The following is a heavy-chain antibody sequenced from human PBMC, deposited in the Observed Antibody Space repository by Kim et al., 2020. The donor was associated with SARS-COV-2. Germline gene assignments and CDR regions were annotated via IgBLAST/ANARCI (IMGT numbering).Heavy chain of an antibody. D-gene: IGHD3-22*01. CDR1: GFTFSSYA. V-gene: IGHV3-23*01. CDR2: ISDSGGST. J-gene: IGHJ4*02. CDR3: AKDTEGYYYDSSGYLISDY. Sequence: GGSLRLSCAASGFTFSSYAMSWVRQAPGKGLEWVSVISDSGGSTYYADSVEGRFTISRDNSKNTLYLQMNSLRAEDTAVYYCAKDTEGYYYDSSGYLISDYWGQGTLVTVSS.